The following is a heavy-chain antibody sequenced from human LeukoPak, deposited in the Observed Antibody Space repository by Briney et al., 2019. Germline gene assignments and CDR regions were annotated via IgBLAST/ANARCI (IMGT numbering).Heavy chain of an antibody. CDR2: ISSSSSYI. V-gene: IGHV3-21*04. J-gene: IGHJ4*02. D-gene: IGHD4-11*01. Sequence: GRSLRLSCAASGFTFGSHTMNCVRQAPGKGLEWVSCISSSSSYIYYADSVKGRFTISRDNAKSSLYLQMNSLRAEDTAVYYCARESGYSNADYWGQGTLVTVSS. CDR3: ARESGYSNADY. CDR1: GFTFGSHT.